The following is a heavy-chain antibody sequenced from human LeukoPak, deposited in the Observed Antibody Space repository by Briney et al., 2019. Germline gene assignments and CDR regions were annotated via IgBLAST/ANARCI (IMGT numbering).Heavy chain of an antibody. V-gene: IGHV3-33*01. CDR3: ARGGRDCSGSSCHLGDY. CDR2: IWYDGSNE. D-gene: IGHD2-15*01. CDR1: GFTFSNYG. Sequence: GGSLRLSCAASGFTFSNYGMHWVRQAPGKGLEWVAVIWYDGSNEYYADSVKGRFTISRDNSKNTLYLQMNSLRAEDTAVYYCARGGRDCSGSSCHLGDYWGQGSLVTVSS. J-gene: IGHJ4*02.